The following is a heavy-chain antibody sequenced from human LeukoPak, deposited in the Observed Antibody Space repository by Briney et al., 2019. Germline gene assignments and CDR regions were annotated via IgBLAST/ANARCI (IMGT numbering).Heavy chain of an antibody. CDR1: GFTFSSYG. CDR2: IWYDGSNK. CDR3: ARAFRRYDILTGYSY. D-gene: IGHD3-9*01. V-gene: IGHV3-33*01. J-gene: IGHJ4*02. Sequence: GGSLRLSCAASGFTFSSYGMHWVRQAPGKGLEWVAVIWYDGSNKYYADSVKGRFTISRDNSKNTLYLQMNSLRAEDTAVYYCARAFRRYDILTGYSYWGQGTLVTVS.